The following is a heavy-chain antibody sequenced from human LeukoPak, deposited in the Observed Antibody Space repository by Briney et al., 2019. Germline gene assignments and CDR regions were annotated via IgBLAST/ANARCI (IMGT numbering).Heavy chain of an antibody. Sequence: ASVTVSCKASGYTFTSYGISWVRQAPGQGLEWMGWISAYNGNTNYAQELQGRVTMTTDTSTSTAYMELRSLRSDDTAVYYCARDENYYDSSGWSMVGMDVWGQGTTVTVSS. CDR2: ISAYNGNT. V-gene: IGHV1-18*01. CDR1: GYTFTSYG. D-gene: IGHD3-22*01. CDR3: ARDENYYDSSGWSMVGMDV. J-gene: IGHJ6*02.